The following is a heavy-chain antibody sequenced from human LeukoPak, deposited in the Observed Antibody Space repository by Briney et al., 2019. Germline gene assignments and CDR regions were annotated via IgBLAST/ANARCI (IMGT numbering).Heavy chain of an antibody. Sequence: GGSLRLSCAASGFTFSSYAMSWVRQAPGKGLEWVSAISGSGGSTYYADSVKGRVTISRDNSKNTLYLQMNSLRAEDTAVYYCAKDSSGWYPHYYMDVWGKGTTVTISS. V-gene: IGHV3-23*01. CDR2: ISGSGGST. D-gene: IGHD6-19*01. J-gene: IGHJ6*03. CDR3: AKDSSGWYPHYYMDV. CDR1: GFTFSSYA.